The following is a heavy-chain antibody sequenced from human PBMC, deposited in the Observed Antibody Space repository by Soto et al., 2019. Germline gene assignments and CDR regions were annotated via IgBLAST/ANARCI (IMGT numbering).Heavy chain of an antibody. CDR1: GGSISSSNW. D-gene: IGHD3-9*01. CDR3: ARSPTYYDILTGYSTGYYYYGMDV. Sequence: PSETLSLTCAVSGGSISSSNWWSWVRQPPGKGLEWIGEIYRSGSTNYNPSLKSRVTISVDKSKNQFSLKLSSVTAADTAVYYCARSPTYYDILTGYSTGYYYYGMDVWGQGTTVTVSS. J-gene: IGHJ6*02. V-gene: IGHV4-4*02. CDR2: IYRSGST.